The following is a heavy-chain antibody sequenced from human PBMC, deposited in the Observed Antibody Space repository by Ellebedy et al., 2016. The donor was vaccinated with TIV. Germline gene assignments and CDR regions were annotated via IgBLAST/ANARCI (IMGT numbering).Heavy chain of an antibody. Sequence: PGGSLRLSCAASGFTFSNYWMHWVRQAPGKGLVWVSRVNSDGSGTTYADSVKGRFTISRDNAKNTMFLQMSSLRVEDTAVYYCARGGRLFPSNWFDPWGQGTLVTVSS. V-gene: IGHV3-74*03. J-gene: IGHJ5*02. CDR1: GFTFSNYW. D-gene: IGHD2-8*01. CDR2: VNSDGSGT. CDR3: ARGGRLFPSNWFDP.